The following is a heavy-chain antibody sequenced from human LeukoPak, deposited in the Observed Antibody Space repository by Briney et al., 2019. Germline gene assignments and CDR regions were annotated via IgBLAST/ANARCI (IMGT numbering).Heavy chain of an antibody. D-gene: IGHD5-12*01. CDR3: AKDSRLLGAFDI. V-gene: IGHV3-23*01. CDR1: GLTFSTYA. Sequence: GGSLRLSCEASGLTFSTYAMSWVRQAPGKGLEWVSAISGSGGSTYYADSVKGRFTISRDNSKNTLYLQMNSLRAEDTAVYYCAKDSRLLGAFDIWGQGTMVTVSS. J-gene: IGHJ3*02. CDR2: ISGSGGST.